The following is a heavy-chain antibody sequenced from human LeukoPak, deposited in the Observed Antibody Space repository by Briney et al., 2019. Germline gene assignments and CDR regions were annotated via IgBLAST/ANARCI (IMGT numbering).Heavy chain of an antibody. CDR3: ARVHYYDSSVDY. CDR2: IRADAVTT. Sequence: PGGTLRLSCAASGFTFSSYAMNWVRQAPGKGLEWVSGIRADAVTTYYADSVKGRFIISRDNSKNTVYLQMNSLRAEDTAVYYCARVHYYDSSVDYWGQGTLVTVSS. D-gene: IGHD3-22*01. V-gene: IGHV3-23*01. CDR1: GFTFSSYA. J-gene: IGHJ4*02.